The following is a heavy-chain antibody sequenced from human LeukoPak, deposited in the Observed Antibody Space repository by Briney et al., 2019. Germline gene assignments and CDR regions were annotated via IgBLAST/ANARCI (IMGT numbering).Heavy chain of an antibody. CDR1: GFTVSINY. CDR3: ARDLGGRMGLSAV. V-gene: IGHV3-53*01. CDR2: IYSGGST. J-gene: IGHJ6*02. D-gene: IGHD5-24*01. Sequence: GGSLRLSCAASGFTVSINYMSWVRPAPGKGLEWVSVIYSGGSTNYADSVKGRFTISRDSSKNTLYLQMNSLRAEDTAVYYCARDLGGRMGLSAVWGQGTTVTVSS.